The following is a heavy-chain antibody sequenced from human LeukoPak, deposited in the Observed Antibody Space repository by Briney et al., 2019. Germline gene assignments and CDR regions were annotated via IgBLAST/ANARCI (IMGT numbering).Heavy chain of an antibody. CDR1: GYTFTGYY. Sequence: GASVKVSCKASGYTFTGYYMHWVRQAPGQGLEWMGWINPNSGGTNYAQKFQGRVTMTRGTSISTAYMELSRLRSDDTAVYYCARDVDIVAYLGGWGQGTLVTVSS. V-gene: IGHV1-2*02. D-gene: IGHD5-12*01. CDR3: ARDVDIVAYLGG. J-gene: IGHJ4*02. CDR2: INPNSGGT.